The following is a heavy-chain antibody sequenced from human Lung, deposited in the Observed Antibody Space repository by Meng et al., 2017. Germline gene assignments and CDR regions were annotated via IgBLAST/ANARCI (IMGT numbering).Heavy chain of an antibody. CDR2: INPNSGGT. D-gene: IGHD2-2*01. V-gene: IGHV1-2*06. CDR1: GYTFTGYY. Sequence: ASVKVSCKASGYTFTGYYMHWVRQAPGQGLEWMGRINPNSGGTNYAQKFQGRVTMTRDTSISTAYMELSRLRSDDTAVYYCAREIVVVPAATEGRDYRGQGTLVTVSS. CDR3: AREIVVVPAATEGRDY. J-gene: IGHJ4*02.